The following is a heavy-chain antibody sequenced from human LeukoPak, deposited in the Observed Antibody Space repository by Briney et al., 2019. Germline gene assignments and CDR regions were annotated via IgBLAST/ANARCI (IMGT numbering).Heavy chain of an antibody. CDR2: IKQEGSEK. Sequence: GGSLRLSCAASGFILGTYWMSWVRQAPGKGREGGANIKQEGSEKQYGDSVRGRFTIPRDNAKNELYLQMHSLRVEDTAVYYCVRDYGDYQAPFDYWGQGTLVTVSS. J-gene: IGHJ4*02. D-gene: IGHD4-17*01. CDR1: GFILGTYW. CDR3: VRDYGDYQAPFDY. V-gene: IGHV3-7*05.